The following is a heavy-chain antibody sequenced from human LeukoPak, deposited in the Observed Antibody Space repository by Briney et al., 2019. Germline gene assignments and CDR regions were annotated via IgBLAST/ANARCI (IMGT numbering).Heavy chain of an antibody. CDR3: ARLRVGATSWYFDY. CDR1: GGSISSYY. V-gene: IGHV4-59*08. J-gene: IGHJ4*02. CDR2: IYYSGSP. D-gene: IGHD1-26*01. Sequence: PSETLTLTCTVSGGSISSYYWSWIRQPPGKGLEWIGYIYYSGSPNYNPSLESRVTISVHTSKNQFSLKLSSVTAADTAVYYCARLRVGATSWYFDYWGQGTLVTVSS.